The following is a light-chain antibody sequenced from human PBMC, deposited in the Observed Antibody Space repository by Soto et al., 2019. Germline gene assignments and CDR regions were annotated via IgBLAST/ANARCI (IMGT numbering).Light chain of an antibody. V-gene: IGLV2-23*02. CDR2: EVS. J-gene: IGLJ1*01. Sequence: LTQPASVSGSPGQSTTISCTGTSSDVGSYNLVSWYQQHPGKAPKLMIYEVSKRPSGVSNRFSGSKSGNTASLTISGLQAEDEADYYCCSYAGSPSYVFGTGTKVTVL. CDR1: SSDVGSYNL. CDR3: CSYAGSPSYV.